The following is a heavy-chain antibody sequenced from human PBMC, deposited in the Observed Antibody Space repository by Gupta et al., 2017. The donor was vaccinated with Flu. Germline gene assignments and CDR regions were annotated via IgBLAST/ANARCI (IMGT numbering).Heavy chain of an antibody. CDR1: GFNFSDSW. V-gene: IGHV3-7*01. J-gene: IGHJ4*02. CDR3: ARNRGWEQFDY. Sequence: EVQLVQSGGGLVQPAASLRPSCAASGFNFSDSWMKWVRQAPGKGLDGVANINQDGSTKNYVDSLKGRFTVSRDNTKNSLYLQMDSLRAEDTSVYFCARNRGWEQFDYWGQGTLVTVSS. D-gene: IGHD5-24*01. CDR2: INQDGSTK.